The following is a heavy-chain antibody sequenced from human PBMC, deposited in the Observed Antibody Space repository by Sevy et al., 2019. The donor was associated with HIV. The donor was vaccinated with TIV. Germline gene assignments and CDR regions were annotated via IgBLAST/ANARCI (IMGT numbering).Heavy chain of an antibody. V-gene: IGHV4-30-2*01. CDR2: VIHSGGT. CDR1: GGSIASGDHT. Sequence: SESLSLTCTVSGGSIASGDHTWTWIRQPPGQALEWIGYVIHSGGTFYNPSLRSRVTISVDTSKNQFSLNLSSVTTAETAVYYCAREVLLQGYFDYWGQGIVVIVSS. D-gene: IGHD3-16*01. J-gene: IGHJ4*02. CDR3: AREVLLQGYFDY.